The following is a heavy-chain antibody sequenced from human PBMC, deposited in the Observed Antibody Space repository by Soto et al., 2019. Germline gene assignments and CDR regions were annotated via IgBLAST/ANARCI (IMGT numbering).Heavy chain of an antibody. D-gene: IGHD6-6*01. J-gene: IGHJ4*02. CDR2: IHYSGSI. V-gene: IGHV4-31*03. Sequence: QVQLQESGPGLVKASQTLSLTCTVSYGSISSGGYYWSWIRQHPGKGREWIGHIHYSGSIHYNPSLKSRAIISVDMSKNQFSLKLTSVTAADTAVYYCARGRPDFSSSSRARGNIDHWGQGALVTVSS. CDR3: ARGRPDFSSSSRARGNIDH. CDR1: YGSISSGGYY.